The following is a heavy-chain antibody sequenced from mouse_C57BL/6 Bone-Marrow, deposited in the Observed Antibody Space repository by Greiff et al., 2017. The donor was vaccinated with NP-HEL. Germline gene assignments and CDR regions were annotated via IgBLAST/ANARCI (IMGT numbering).Heavy chain of an antibody. D-gene: IGHD2-12*01. CDR2: ISSGSSTI. CDR3: ARRYRGLYYYAMDY. V-gene: IGHV5-17*01. Sequence: EVKLVESGGGLVKPGGSLKLSCAASGFTFSDYGMHWVRQAPEKGLEWVAYISSGSSTISYADTVKGRFTISRDNAKNTLFLQMTSLRSEDTAMYYCARRYRGLYYYAMDYGGQGTSVTVSS. CDR1: GFTFSDYG. J-gene: IGHJ4*01.